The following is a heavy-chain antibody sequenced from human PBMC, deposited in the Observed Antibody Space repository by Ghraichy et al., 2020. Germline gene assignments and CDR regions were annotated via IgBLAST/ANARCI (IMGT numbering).Heavy chain of an antibody. CDR2: IYPGDSDT. CDR1: GYSFTSYW. CDR3: ARRGGIDSRSYYGMDV. Sequence: GESLNISCKVSGYSFTSYWIAWVRQMPGKGLEWMGIIYPGDSDTRYSPSFQGQVTISADKSISTAYLQWSSLKASDTAMYYCARRGGIDSRSYYGMDVWGQGTTVTVSS. D-gene: IGHD3-16*01. J-gene: IGHJ6*02. V-gene: IGHV5-51*01.